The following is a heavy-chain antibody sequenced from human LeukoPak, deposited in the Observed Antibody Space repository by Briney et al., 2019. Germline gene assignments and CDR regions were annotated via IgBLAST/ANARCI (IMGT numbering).Heavy chain of an antibody. CDR1: GGSISSGSYY. Sequence: PSETLSLTCTVSGGSISSGSYYWSWIRQPAGKGLEWIGRIYTSGSTNYNPSLKSRITISVDTSKNQFSLKLSSVTAADTAVYYCASNSIAARFLDAFDIWGQGTMVTVSS. CDR2: IYTSGST. V-gene: IGHV4-61*02. D-gene: IGHD6-6*01. J-gene: IGHJ3*02. CDR3: ASNSIAARFLDAFDI.